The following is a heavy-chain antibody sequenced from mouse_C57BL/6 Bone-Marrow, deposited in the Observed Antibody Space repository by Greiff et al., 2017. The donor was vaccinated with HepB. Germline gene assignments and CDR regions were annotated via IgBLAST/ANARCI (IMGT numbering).Heavy chain of an antibody. J-gene: IGHJ3*01. CDR1: GYTFTSHW. Sequence: QVQLQQSGPELVRPGASVKISCKAPGYTFTSHWIQWVRQRPGQGLEWIGEIFPGSGSTYYNEKFKGKATLTVDTSSSTAYMQLSSLTSEDSAVYFCARPLTGTGSWFAYWGQGTLVTVSA. CDR3: ARPLTGTGSWFAY. CDR2: IFPGSGST. V-gene: IGHV1-56*01. D-gene: IGHD4-1*01.